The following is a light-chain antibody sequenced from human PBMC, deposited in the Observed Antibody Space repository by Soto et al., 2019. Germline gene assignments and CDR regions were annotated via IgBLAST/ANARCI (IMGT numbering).Light chain of an antibody. CDR3: QSYDSSLSALV. J-gene: IGLJ2*01. V-gene: IGLV1-40*01. Sequence: QSALTQPPSVSGAPGQRVAISCTGSSSNIGARFDVHWYQQLPGTAPKLLVYGNSDRPSGVPDRFSGSKSGTSASLVITGLQAEDEADYYCQSYDSSLSALVFGGGTKLTVL. CDR2: GNS. CDR1: SSNIGARFD.